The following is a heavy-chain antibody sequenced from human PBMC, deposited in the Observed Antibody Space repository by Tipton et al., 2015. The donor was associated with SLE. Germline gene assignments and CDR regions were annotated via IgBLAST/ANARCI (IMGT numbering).Heavy chain of an antibody. CDR2: VSHRGIT. CDR1: GGSITSGGYY. Sequence: GLVKPSQTLSLTCAVSGGSITSGGYYWNWIRQHPRKGLEWIGYVSHRGITSYSPSLKGRVTISVDTSENLFSLKLSSVTAADTAMYYCARHDYTDFESPETSFLDSWGQGALVTVSS. D-gene: IGHD3-16*01. V-gene: IGHV4-31*11. CDR3: ARHDYTDFESPETSFLDS. J-gene: IGHJ4*02.